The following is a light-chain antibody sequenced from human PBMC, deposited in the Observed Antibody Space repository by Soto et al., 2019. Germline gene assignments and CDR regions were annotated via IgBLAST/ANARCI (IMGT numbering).Light chain of an antibody. Sequence: EIVMTQSPATLSVSPGERATLSCRASQSVSSNLAWYQQKPGQAPRLLIYGASTRATGIPARFSGSGSGTEFTLTISSLQSEDFAVYYCQPYNNWPQTFGQGPKV. CDR1: QSVSSN. J-gene: IGKJ1*01. CDR2: GAS. V-gene: IGKV3-15*01. CDR3: QPYNNWPQT.